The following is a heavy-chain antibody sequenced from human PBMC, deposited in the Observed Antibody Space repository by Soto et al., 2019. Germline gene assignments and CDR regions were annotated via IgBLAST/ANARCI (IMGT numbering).Heavy chain of an antibody. D-gene: IGHD1-20*01. CDR2: INAGYGNT. Sequence: QVQLVQSGAEEKKPGASVKVSCKASGYTFADYAMHWVRQAPGQRLEWMGWINAGYGNTKYSQKFQGRVTLTRDTSASRAYMGLSSLRSEETAVYYCARPRTYNWNDPLDYWGQGPLVTVSS. CDR1: GYTFADYA. CDR3: ARPRTYNWNDPLDY. J-gene: IGHJ4*02. V-gene: IGHV1-3*05.